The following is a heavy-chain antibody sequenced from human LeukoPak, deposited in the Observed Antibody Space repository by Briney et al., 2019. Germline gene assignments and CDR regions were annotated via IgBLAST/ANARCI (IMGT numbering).Heavy chain of an antibody. CDR1: GFTFTRHW. Sequence: GGSLRLSCAASGFTFTRHWMGWVRQAPGKGLEWVASVKKDGNQYSVDSVKGRFIISRDNARNSLSLQRSSLRVEDTAIYFCARGPDDGDRLDYFDYWGQGTLVTVSS. CDR3: ARGPDDGDRLDYFDY. D-gene: IGHD4-17*01. CDR2: VKKDGNQ. J-gene: IGHJ4*02. V-gene: IGHV3-7*01.